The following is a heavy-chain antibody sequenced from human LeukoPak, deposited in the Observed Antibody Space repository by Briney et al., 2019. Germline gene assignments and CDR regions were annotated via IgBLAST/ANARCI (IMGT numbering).Heavy chain of an antibody. CDR2: ISAYNGNT. CDR1: GGTFSSYA. J-gene: IGHJ4*02. D-gene: IGHD3-10*01. CDR3: ARVYRGYGSGTYTFDY. V-gene: IGHV1-18*01. Sequence: GASVKVSCKASGGTFSSYAISWVRQAPGQGLEWMGWISAYNGNTNYVQKLQGRVTMTTDTSTSTAYMELRSLRSDDTAVYYCARVYRGYGSGTYTFDYWGQGTLVTVSS.